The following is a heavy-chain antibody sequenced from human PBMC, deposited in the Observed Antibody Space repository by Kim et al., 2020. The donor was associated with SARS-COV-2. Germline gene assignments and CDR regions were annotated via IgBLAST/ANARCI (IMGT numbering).Heavy chain of an antibody. Sequence: ASVKVSCKASGYTFTDYFVHWVRQAPGQGLEWMGRINPGSGGTDYAQNFQGRVTMTRDTSITTAYMHLSRLRSDDTAVYYCARGGMGWTSPDFDYWGQGT. CDR1: GYTFTDYF. J-gene: IGHJ4*02. CDR3: ARGGMGWTSPDFDY. D-gene: IGHD3-16*01. CDR2: INPGSGGT. V-gene: IGHV1-2*06.